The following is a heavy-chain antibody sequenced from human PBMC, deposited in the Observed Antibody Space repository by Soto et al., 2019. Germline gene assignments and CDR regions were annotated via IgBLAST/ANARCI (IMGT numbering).Heavy chain of an antibody. CDR3: AKEDYDILTGYYYFDY. J-gene: IGHJ4*02. CDR2: ISGSGGST. V-gene: IGHV3-23*01. CDR1: GFTFSSNA. Sequence: EVQLLESGGGLVQPGGSLRLSCAASGFTFSSNAMSWVRQAPGKGLEWVSAISGSGGSTYYADSVKGRFTISRDNSKNTLYLQMNSLRAEDTAVYYCAKEDYDILTGYYYFDYWGQGTLDTVSS. D-gene: IGHD3-9*01.